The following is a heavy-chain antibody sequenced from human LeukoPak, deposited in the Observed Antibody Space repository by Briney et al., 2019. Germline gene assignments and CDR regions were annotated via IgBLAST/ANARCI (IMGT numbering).Heavy chain of an antibody. D-gene: IGHD3-3*02. CDR2: IKQDGSKK. CDR1: GFTFDTYW. J-gene: IGHJ4*02. CDR3: ASRAHFWSGPGG. Sequence: GGSLRLSCAASGFTFDTYWMSWVSQAPEKGLEWVANIKQDGSKKYYVDSVKGRFTISRDNAKNSLYLQMNSLRAEDTAVYYCASRAHFWSGPGGWGQGTLVTVSS. V-gene: IGHV3-7*01.